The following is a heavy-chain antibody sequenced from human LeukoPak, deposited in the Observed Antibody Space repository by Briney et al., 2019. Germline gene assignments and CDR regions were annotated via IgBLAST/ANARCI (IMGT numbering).Heavy chain of an antibody. CDR1: GFTFSSYG. CDR3: ARGRAANSYYYLDV. D-gene: IGHD5-18*01. Sequence: GGSLRLSWAASGFTFSSYGMHWVRQAPGKGLEWVAFIRDDGSNTYYADSVKGRFTISSHNSKNTMYLHVNSLRPEDTAVYYCARGRAANSYYYLDVWGKGTTVTVSS. CDR2: IRDDGSNT. J-gene: IGHJ6*03. V-gene: IGHV3-30*02.